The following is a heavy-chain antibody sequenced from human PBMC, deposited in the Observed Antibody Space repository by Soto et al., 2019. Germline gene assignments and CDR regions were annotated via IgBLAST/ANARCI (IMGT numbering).Heavy chain of an antibody. V-gene: IGHV1-69*13. J-gene: IGHJ6*02. CDR2: IIPIFGTA. CDR1: GGTFSSYA. Sequence: ASVKVSCKASGGTFSSYAISWVRQAPGQGLEWMGGIIPIFGTANYAQKFQGRVTITADESTSTAYMELSSLRSEDTAVYYCARVPRGNWNYGHYGMDVWGQGTTVTVSS. CDR3: ARVPRGNWNYGHYGMDV. D-gene: IGHD1-7*01.